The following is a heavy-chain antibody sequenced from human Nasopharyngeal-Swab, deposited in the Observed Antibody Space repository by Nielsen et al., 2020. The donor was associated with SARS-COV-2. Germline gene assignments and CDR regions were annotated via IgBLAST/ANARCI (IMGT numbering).Heavy chain of an antibody. D-gene: IGHD3-22*01. Sequence: GGSLRLYCAASGFTFSSYAMHWVRQAQGKGLEWVAVISYDGSNKYYAASVKGRFTISRDNSKNTLYLQMNSLRAEDTAVYYCARAPEGTYYYDSSGYGYFDYWGQGTLVTVSS. CDR3: ARAPEGTYYYDSSGYGYFDY. J-gene: IGHJ4*02. CDR1: GFTFSSYA. V-gene: IGHV3-30-3*01. CDR2: ISYDGSNK.